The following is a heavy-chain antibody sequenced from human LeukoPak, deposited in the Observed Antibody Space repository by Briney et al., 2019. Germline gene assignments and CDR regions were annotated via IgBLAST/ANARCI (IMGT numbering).Heavy chain of an antibody. CDR3: AREMSTVVTLFRGYYYYYGMDV. D-gene: IGHD4-23*01. Sequence: ASVKVSCKASGGTFSSYAISWVRQAPGQGLEWMGRIIPILGIANYAQKFQGRVTITADKSTSTAYMELSSLRSEDTAVYYCAREMSTVVTLFRGYYYYYGMDVWGQGTTVTVSS. CDR1: GGTFSSYA. J-gene: IGHJ6*02. CDR2: IIPILGIA. V-gene: IGHV1-69*04.